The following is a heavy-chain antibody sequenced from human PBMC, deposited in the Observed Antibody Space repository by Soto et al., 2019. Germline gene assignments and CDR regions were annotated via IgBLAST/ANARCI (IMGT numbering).Heavy chain of an antibody. CDR3: ARYPGLKPRFDY. CDR2: IYYSGST. Sequence: QVQLQESGPGLVKPSQTLSLTCTVSGGSISSGDYYWSWIRQPPGKGLEWIGYIYYSGSTYSNPSLKGRVTISLDTSKNQFSLKLSSVTAADTAVYYCARYPGLKPRFDYWGQGTLVTVSS. J-gene: IGHJ4*02. CDR1: GGSISSGDYY. D-gene: IGHD6-19*01. V-gene: IGHV4-30-4*01.